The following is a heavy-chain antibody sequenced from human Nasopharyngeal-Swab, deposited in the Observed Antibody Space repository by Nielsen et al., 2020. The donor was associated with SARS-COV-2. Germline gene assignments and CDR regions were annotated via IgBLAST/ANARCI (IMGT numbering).Heavy chain of an antibody. D-gene: IGHD3-22*01. CDR3: ARYYREGSGYFYYGMDV. CDR2: INAGNGNT. CDR1: GYTFTSYA. Sequence: ASVKVSCKASGYTFTSYAMHWVRQAPGQRLEWMGWINAGNGNTKYSQKFQGGVTITRDTSASTAYMELSSLRSEDTAVYYCARYYREGSGYFYYGMDVWGQGTTVTVSS. V-gene: IGHV1-3*01. J-gene: IGHJ6*02.